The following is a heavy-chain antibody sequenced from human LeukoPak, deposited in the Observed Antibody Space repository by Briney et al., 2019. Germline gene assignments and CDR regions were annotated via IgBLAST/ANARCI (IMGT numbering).Heavy chain of an antibody. D-gene: IGHD4-23*01. CDR3: ARLPAGGKPSFDY. J-gene: IGHJ4*02. CDR1: GFTFSSYW. Sequence: PGGSLRLSCAASGFTFSSYWMSWVRQAPGKGLEWVANIKQDGSEKYYADSVKGRFTISRGNAKNSLYVQMNSLRAEDTAVYYCARLPAGGKPSFDYWGQGTLVTVSS. V-gene: IGHV3-7*05. CDR2: IKQDGSEK.